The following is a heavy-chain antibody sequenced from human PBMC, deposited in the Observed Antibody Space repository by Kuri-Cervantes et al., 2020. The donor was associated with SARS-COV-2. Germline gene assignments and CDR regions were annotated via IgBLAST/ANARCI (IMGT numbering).Heavy chain of an antibody. V-gene: IGHV4-39*07. Sequence: SETLSLTCTVSGGSISSSSYYWGWIRQPPGKGLEWIGEINHSGSTNYNPSLKSRVTISVDTSKNQFSLKLSSVTAADTAVYYCAREPQYGDYFDYWGQGTLVTVSS. CDR2: INHSGST. J-gene: IGHJ4*02. CDR1: GGSISSSSYY. D-gene: IGHD4-17*01. CDR3: AREPQYGDYFDY.